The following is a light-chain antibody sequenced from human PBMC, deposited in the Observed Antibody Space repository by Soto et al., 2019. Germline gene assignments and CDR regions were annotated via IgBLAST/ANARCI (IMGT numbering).Light chain of an antibody. CDR3: EQSYATPYT. J-gene: IGKJ2*01. CDR2: AAS. Sequence: DIQMTQSPSSQSAVVGDRVTITCRASQNIGKYLSWYQQKPGKAPNLLIYAASSLQSGVPPRFSGSGSGTDFTLTISSLQPEDFATYYCEQSYATPYTFGQGTKLEIK. V-gene: IGKV1-39*01. CDR1: QNIGKY.